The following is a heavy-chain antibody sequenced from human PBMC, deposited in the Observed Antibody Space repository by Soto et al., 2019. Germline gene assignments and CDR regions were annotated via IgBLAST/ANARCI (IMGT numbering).Heavy chain of an antibody. CDR1: GFTFSDRY. J-gene: IGHJ4*02. V-gene: IGHV3-72*01. Sequence: PVGSLRLSCAASGFTFSDRYMDWVRQAPGKGLEWVGRTKNKANSYTTEYAASVKGRFTISRDDSRNSVYLQMNSLKTDDTAVYYCTIEGAYPGPDFDYWGRGTLVTVSS. D-gene: IGHD3-16*01. CDR2: TKNKANSYTT. CDR3: TIEGAYPGPDFDY.